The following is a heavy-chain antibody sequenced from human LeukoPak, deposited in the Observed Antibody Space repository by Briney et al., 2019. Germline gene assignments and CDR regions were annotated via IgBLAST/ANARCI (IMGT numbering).Heavy chain of an antibody. Sequence: SETLSLTCTVSGDSISRYYWNWIRQPPGTGLEWIGYIYSSGSTSYNPSLRSRVTMSGDTSKNQFSLKLRSVTAADTAVYYCARGKRAGDSYYFDYWGQGILVTVSS. J-gene: IGHJ4*02. D-gene: IGHD2-21*02. CDR1: GDSISRYY. CDR3: ARGKRAGDSYYFDY. V-gene: IGHV4-59*01. CDR2: IYSSGST.